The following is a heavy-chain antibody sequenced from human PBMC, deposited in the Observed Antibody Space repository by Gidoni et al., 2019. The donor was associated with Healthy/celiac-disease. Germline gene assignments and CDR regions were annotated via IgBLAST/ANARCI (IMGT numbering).Heavy chain of an antibody. D-gene: IGHD3-3*01. Sequence: EVQLVESGGGVVQPGGSVRLSCAASGFTFDDYAMHWVRQAPGKGLGWVSLISGDGGSTYYADAEKGRFTISRDNSKNSLYLQMNSLRTEDTALYYCAKDTKDFWSGYYWGGMDVWGQGTTVTVSS. V-gene: IGHV3-43*02. J-gene: IGHJ6*02. CDR1: GFTFDDYA. CDR2: ISGDGGST. CDR3: AKDTKDFWSGYYWGGMDV.